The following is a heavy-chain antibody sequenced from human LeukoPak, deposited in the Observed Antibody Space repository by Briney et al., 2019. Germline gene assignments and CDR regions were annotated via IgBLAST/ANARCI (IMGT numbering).Heavy chain of an antibody. CDR2: ISGDGGST. J-gene: IGHJ3*02. CDR1: GFTFDDYA. D-gene: IGHD2-15*01. CDR3: AKEIDTLGTNAFDI. V-gene: IGHV3-43*02. Sequence: GASLLLSCAASGFTFDDYAMHWVRQAPGKGLEWVCLISGDGGSTYYADSVRGRFTISRDNSKNSLYLQMDSLRTEDTAFYYCAKEIDTLGTNAFDIWGQGTMVTVSS.